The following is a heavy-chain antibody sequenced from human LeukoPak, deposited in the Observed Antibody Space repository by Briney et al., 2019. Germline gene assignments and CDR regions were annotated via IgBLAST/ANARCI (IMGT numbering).Heavy chain of an antibody. CDR2: ISSSSSYI. V-gene: IGHV3-21*01. D-gene: IGHD3-3*01. J-gene: IGHJ3*02. CDR1: GFIFCSYS. CDR3: ARDLLVNYDFWSGYLGDAFDI. Sequence: GGSLRLSCAASGFIFCSYSMNWVRQAPGKGLEWVSSISSSSSYIYYADSVKGRFTISRDNAKNSLYLQMNSLRAEDTAVYYCARDLLVNYDFWSGYLGDAFDIWGQGTMVTVSS.